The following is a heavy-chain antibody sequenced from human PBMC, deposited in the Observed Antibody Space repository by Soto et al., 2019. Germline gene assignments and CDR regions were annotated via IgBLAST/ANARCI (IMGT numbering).Heavy chain of an antibody. J-gene: IGHJ4*02. CDR2: INHSGSA. CDR1: EGSFSGFY. CDR3: ARGLITGSHYSGGWYYFDS. Sequence: PSETMCLTCAVYEGSFSGFYCNWIRQTPGKGLQWIRQINHSGSASYNPSLKSRVTISVHTSNSQFSLELSSVTAADTAVYYCARGLITGSHYSGGWYYFDSWGQGTQVTVSS. V-gene: IGHV4-34*01. D-gene: IGHD6-19*01.